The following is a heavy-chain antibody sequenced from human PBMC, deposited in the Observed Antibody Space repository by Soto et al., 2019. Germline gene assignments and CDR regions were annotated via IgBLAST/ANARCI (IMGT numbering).Heavy chain of an antibody. CDR1: GYNFDSFG. Sequence: QVQLVQSGAEVRKPGASVRVSCQASGYNFDSFGLSWVRQAPGQGPEWMGWISTYTGNTDLAPRFPGSLILTNDASTSTGYMDLKRLRSDDTAVYYCVRDVLVDSGSCGGYWGQGTLGTVSS. D-gene: IGHD2-15*01. CDR2: ISTYTGNT. CDR3: VRDVLVDSGSCGGY. V-gene: IGHV1-18*04. J-gene: IGHJ4*02.